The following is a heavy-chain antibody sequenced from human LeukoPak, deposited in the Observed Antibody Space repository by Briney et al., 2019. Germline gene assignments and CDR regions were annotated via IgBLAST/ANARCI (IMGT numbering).Heavy chain of an antibody. Sequence: GGSLRLSCAASGFTLSSYWMHRVRQAPGKGLVWVSRINSDGSSTNHADSVKGRFTISRDNAKKTLYLQMNSLRAEDTAVYYCAGGLSDYYYTVGYWGQGTLVTVSS. CDR1: GFTLSSYW. CDR3: AGGLSDYYYTVGY. V-gene: IGHV3-74*01. J-gene: IGHJ4*02. D-gene: IGHD3-22*01. CDR2: INSDGSST.